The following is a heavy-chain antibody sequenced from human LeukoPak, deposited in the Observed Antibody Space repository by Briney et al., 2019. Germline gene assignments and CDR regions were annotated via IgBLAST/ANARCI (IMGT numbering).Heavy chain of an antibody. V-gene: IGHV4-59*08. J-gene: IGHJ3*02. CDR2: IYYSGSI. CDR3: ARHLSAGRPAFDI. CDR1: GGSISNYY. Sequence: SETLSLTCSVSGGSISNYYWSWIRQPPGKGLEWIGYIYYSGSITYNPSLKSRVTISPHTSENQFSLKLSSVSAADTALYYCARHLSAGRPAFDIWGQGTMVAVSS. D-gene: IGHD2-15*01.